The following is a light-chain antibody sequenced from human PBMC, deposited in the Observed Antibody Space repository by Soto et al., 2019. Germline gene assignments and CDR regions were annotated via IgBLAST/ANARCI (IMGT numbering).Light chain of an antibody. CDR1: SSNIGNNY. CDR3: SSYTSSSLGV. V-gene: IGLV2-14*01. J-gene: IGLJ1*01. CDR2: EVS. Sequence: QSVLTQSPSVSAAPGQKVTISCSGSSSNIGNNYVSWYQQHPGKVPKLMIYEVSNRPSGVSNRFSASKSGNTASLTISGLQAEDEADYYCSSYTSSSLGVFGTGTKVTVL.